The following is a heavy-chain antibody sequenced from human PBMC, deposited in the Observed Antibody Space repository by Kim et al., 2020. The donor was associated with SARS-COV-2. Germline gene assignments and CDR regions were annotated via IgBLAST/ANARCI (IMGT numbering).Heavy chain of an antibody. Sequence: SETLSLTCAVYGGSFSGYYWSWIRQPPGKGLEWIGEINHSGSTNYNPSLKSRVTISVDTSKNQFSLKLSSVTAADTAVYYCARGATVTTTPYYYYYYGMDVWGQGTPVTVSS. CDR1: GGSFSGYY. CDR3: ARGATVTTTPYYYYYYGMDV. J-gene: IGHJ6*02. V-gene: IGHV4-34*01. CDR2: INHSGST. D-gene: IGHD4-17*01.